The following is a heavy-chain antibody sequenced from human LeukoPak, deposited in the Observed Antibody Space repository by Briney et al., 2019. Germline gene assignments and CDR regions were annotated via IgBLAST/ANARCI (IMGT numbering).Heavy chain of an antibody. J-gene: IGHJ4*02. CDR1: GFSLSTSGVG. V-gene: IGHV2-5*01. CDR2: IYWNDDT. D-gene: IGHD1-26*01. Sequence: SGPTLVNPTQTLTLTCTFSGFSLSTSGVGVGWIRQPPGKALEWLALIYWNDDTRYSPSLKSRLTITKDTSKNQVVLTMTNMDPVDTAKYYCAHGWELLTEYYFDYWGQGTLVTVSS. CDR3: AHGWELLTEYYFDY.